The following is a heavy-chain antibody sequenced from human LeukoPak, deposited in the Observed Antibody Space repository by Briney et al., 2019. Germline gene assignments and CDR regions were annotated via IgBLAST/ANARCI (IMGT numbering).Heavy chain of an antibody. CDR1: GGSISCYY. CDR2: IYTSGST. CDR3: ARDSDSSGYYSISFDH. D-gene: IGHD3-22*01. J-gene: IGHJ4*02. V-gene: IGHV4-4*07. Sequence: SETLSLTCTVSGGSISCYYWSWIRQPAGKGLEWIGRIYTSGSTNYNPSLKSRVTMSVDTSKNQFSLKLSSVTAADTAVYYCARDSDSSGYYSISFDHWGQGTLVTVSS.